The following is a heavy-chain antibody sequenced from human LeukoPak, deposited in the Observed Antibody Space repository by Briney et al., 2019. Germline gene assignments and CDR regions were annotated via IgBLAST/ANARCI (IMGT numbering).Heavy chain of an antibody. J-gene: IGHJ4*02. CDR3: AGVGVVSPLNYFDY. CDR2: INHSGST. D-gene: IGHD3-3*01. Sequence: KTSETLSLTCAVYGGSFSGYYWSWIRQPPGKGLEWIGEINHSGSTNYNPSLKSRVTISVDTSKNQFSLKLSSVTAADTAVYYCAGVGVVSPLNYFDYWGQGTLVTVSS. V-gene: IGHV4-34*01. CDR1: GGSFSGYY.